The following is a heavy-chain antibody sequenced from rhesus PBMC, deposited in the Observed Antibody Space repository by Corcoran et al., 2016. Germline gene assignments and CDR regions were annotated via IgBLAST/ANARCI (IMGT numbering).Heavy chain of an antibody. CDR3: ATGYSSGWSGAFDF. CDR1: GGSIRSTF. J-gene: IGHJ3*01. Sequence: QVPLQQWGEGLVKPSATLSLTCAVYGGSIRSTFWSWIRQPPGTGLECIGRIRSGGSTNYNASLKSRVTILKDTSKNQFFRKLSSVTAADTAVYYCATGYSSGWSGAFDFWGQGLRVTVSS. V-gene: IGHV4-160*01. D-gene: IGHD6S26*01. CDR2: IRSGGST.